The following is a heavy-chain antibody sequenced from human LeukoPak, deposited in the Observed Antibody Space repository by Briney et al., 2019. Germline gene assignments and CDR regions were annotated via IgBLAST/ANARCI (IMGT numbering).Heavy chain of an antibody. J-gene: IGHJ4*02. CDR1: GFTFSSYS. V-gene: IGHV3-21*01. CDR2: ISSSSSYI. CDR3: ARAREPLRYFDWLPSTHFDY. D-gene: IGHD3-9*01. Sequence: GGSLRLSCAASGFTFSSYSMNWVRQAPGKGLEWVSSISSSSSYIYYADSVKGRFTISRDNAKNSLYLQMNSLRAEDTAVYYRARAREPLRYFDWLPSTHFDYWGQGTLVTVSS.